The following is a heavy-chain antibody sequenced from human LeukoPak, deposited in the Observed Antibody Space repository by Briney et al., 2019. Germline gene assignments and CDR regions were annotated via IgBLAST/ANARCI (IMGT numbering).Heavy chain of an antibody. CDR3: ARISGYSYGSRAFDF. CDR1: RFTFSDYY. Sequence: GGSLRLSCAASRFTFSDYYMSWIRQAPGKGLEWVSYISSSGTTIYYADSVKGRFTISRDNAKNSLYLQMNSLRAEDTAVYYCARISGYSYGSRAFDFWGQGTMVTVSS. V-gene: IGHV3-11*01. J-gene: IGHJ3*01. CDR2: ISSSGTTI. D-gene: IGHD5-18*01.